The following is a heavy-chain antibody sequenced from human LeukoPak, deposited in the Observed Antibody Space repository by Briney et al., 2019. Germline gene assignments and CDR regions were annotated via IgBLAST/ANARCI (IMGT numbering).Heavy chain of an antibody. Sequence: SETLSLTCTVSGGSISSYYWSWIRQPPGKGLEWIGYIYYSGSTNYNPSLKSRVTISVDTSKNQFSLKLSSVTAADTAVYYCATGSSVYYSYYFDCWGQGTLVTVSS. CDR3: ATGSSVYYSYYFDC. CDR2: IYYSGST. CDR1: GGSISSYY. D-gene: IGHD3-22*01. V-gene: IGHV4-59*12. J-gene: IGHJ4*02.